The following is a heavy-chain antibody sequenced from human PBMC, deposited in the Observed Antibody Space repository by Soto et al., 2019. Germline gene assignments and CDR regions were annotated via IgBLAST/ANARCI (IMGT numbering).Heavy chain of an antibody. CDR2: ISSSGSTI. Sequence: QVQLVESGGGLVKPGGSLRLSCAASGFAFSDPYMSWIRQAPGKGLEWISYISSSGSTIYYADSVKGRFTISRDNAKKLVYLQKASLTARHTAVYYCARGGASVTTPFDYWGQGTQVTVAS. CDR3: ARGGASVTTPFDY. V-gene: IGHV3-11*01. D-gene: IGHD4-17*01. CDR1: GFAFSDPY. J-gene: IGHJ4*02.